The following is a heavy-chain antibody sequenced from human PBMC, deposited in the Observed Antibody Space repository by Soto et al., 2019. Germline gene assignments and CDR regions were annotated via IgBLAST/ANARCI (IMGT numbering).Heavy chain of an antibody. CDR2: INSNGGST. CDR1: GYTFSTYA. V-gene: IGHV3-64*01. J-gene: IGHJ4*02. CDR3: VRAPGYSGYDALDY. Sequence: EVQLVESGGGLVQPGGSLRLSCAASGYTFSTYAMHWVRQAPGKGLEYVSVINSNGGSTFYANSVKGRFTISRDNSKNTLYLQMGSLRVEDTGVYYCVRAPGYSGYDALDYWGQGTLVTVSS. D-gene: IGHD5-12*01.